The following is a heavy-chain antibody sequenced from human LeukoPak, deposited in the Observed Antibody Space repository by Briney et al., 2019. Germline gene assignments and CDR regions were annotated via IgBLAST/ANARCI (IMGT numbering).Heavy chain of an antibody. CDR1: GFTFSSYA. CDR2: ISGTGGNT. J-gene: IGHJ6*02. Sequence: GSLRLSCPASGFTFSSYAMSWVRQAPGEGLEWVSGISGTGGNTYYADSVKGRFSISRDNSKNTLYLQMNSLRAEDTAVFYCAKDREYSGSYRPGPTRYYYGMDVWGQGTTVTVSS. CDR3: AKDREYSGSYRPGPTRYYYGMDV. D-gene: IGHD1-26*01. V-gene: IGHV3-23*01.